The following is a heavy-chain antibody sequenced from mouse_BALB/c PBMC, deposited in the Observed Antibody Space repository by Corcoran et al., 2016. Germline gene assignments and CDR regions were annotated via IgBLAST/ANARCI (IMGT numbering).Heavy chain of an antibody. CDR2: IYWDDDK. V-gene: IGHV8-12*01. CDR3: ARTSYWYLDV. CDR1: GFSLSTSGMG. Sequence: QVTLKESGPEILQPSQTLSLTCSFSGFSLSTSGMGVSWIRQPSGKGLEWLAHIYWDDDKRYNPSPKSRLTISKDTSSNQVFLKITSVDTADTATDYGARTSYWYLDVWGAGTTVTVSS. J-gene: IGHJ1*01.